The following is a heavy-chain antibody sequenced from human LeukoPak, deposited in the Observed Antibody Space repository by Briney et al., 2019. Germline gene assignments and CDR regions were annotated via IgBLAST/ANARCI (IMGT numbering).Heavy chain of an antibody. CDR3: ARERADALDI. J-gene: IGHJ3*02. V-gene: IGHV3-11*01. CDR1: GFTFSDFL. Sequence: GGSLRLSSAASGFTFSDFLMCWIRQAPGKGLEWVSFSSTSGSTIFYADCVKGRFTISRDNAKNSLYLQMNTLRTEDTAVYYCARERADALDIWGPGTMVTVSS. CDR2: SSTSGSTI.